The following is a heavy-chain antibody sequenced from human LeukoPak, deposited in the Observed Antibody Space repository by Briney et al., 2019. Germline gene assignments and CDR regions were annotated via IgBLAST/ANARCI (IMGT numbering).Heavy chain of an antibody. CDR1: GYTFTSYY. CDR2: INPSGGST. J-gene: IGHJ4*02. Sequence: GASVKVSCKASGYTFTSYYVHWVRQAPGQALEWMGIINPSGGSTSYAQKFQGRVTMTRDTSTSTVYMELSSLRSEDTAVYYCATLGQYYDSSGYSTYWGQGTLVTVSS. D-gene: IGHD3-22*01. V-gene: IGHV1-46*01. CDR3: ATLGQYYDSSGYSTY.